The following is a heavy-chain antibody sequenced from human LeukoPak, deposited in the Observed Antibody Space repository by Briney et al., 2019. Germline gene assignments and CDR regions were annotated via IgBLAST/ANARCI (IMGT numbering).Heavy chain of an antibody. CDR1: GYTFTSYD. J-gene: IGHJ6*02. CDR2: MNPNSGNT. Sequence: GASVKVSCKASGYTFTSYDINWVRQATGQGLEWMGWMNPNSGNTGYAQKFQGRVTMTRNTSISTAYMELSSLRSEDTAVYYCARGKLLLLWFGESSYGMDVWGQGTTVTVSS. V-gene: IGHV1-8*01. CDR3: ARGKLLLLWFGESSYGMDV. D-gene: IGHD3-10*01.